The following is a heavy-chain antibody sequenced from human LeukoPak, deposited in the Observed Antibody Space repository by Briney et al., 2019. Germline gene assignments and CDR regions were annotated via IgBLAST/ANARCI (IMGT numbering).Heavy chain of an antibody. CDR1: GYRFIDYY. CDR2: VDPGDGET. D-gene: IGHD3-10*01. V-gene: IGHV1-69-2*01. J-gene: IGHJ6*04. Sequence: ASVKVSCKASGYRFIDYYIHWVQQAPGKGLEWVGRVDPGDGETRYAEKFRGRLTITADTSTATVYMELSGLRSEDTAVYYCSIDPGRNVRGVVRAVDVWGKGTTVIVSS. CDR3: SIDPGRNVRGVVRAVDV.